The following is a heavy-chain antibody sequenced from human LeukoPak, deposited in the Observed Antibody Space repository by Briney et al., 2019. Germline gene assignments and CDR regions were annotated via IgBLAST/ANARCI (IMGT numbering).Heavy chain of an antibody. D-gene: IGHD2-2*01. J-gene: IGHJ5*02. CDR2: IYHSGST. CDR3: ARPDCSSTSCQWGVWFDP. V-gene: IGHV4-38-2*02. CDR1: GYSISSGYY. Sequence: PSETLSLTCTVSGYSISSGYYWGWIRQPPGKGLEWIGSIYHSGSTYYNPSLKSRVTISVDTSKNQFSLKLSSVTAADTAVYYCARPDCSSTSCQWGVWFDPWGQGTLVTVSS.